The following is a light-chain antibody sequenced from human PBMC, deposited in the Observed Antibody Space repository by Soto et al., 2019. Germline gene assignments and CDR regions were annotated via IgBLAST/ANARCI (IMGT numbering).Light chain of an antibody. CDR3: SSYTSSSPWYV. CDR2: DVS. J-gene: IGLJ1*01. Sequence: QSVLTQPASVSGSPGQSITISCTGTSSDVGGYNYVSWYQQHPGKAPKLMIYDVSNRPSGVSNRFSGSKSGNTASLTISGLQAEDEADYYCSSYTSSSPWYVFGTGTKLTVL. V-gene: IGLV2-14*01. CDR1: SSDVGGYNY.